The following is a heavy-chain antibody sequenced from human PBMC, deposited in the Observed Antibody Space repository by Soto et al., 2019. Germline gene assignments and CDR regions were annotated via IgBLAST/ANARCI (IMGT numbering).Heavy chain of an antibody. CDR2: ISYDGSNK. CDR1: GFTFSSYA. CDR3: ARGLEKYSSGWYASKSYYYYGMDV. D-gene: IGHD6-19*01. Sequence: GGSLRLSCAASGFTFSSYAMHWVRQAPGKRLEWVAVISYDGSNKYYADSVKGRFTISRDNSKNTLYLQMNSLRAEDTAVYYCARGLEKYSSGWYASKSYYYYGMDVWGQGTTVTVSS. J-gene: IGHJ6*02. V-gene: IGHV3-30-3*01.